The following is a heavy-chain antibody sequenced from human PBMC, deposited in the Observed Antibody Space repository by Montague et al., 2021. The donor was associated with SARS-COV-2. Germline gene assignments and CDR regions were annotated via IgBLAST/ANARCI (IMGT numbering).Heavy chain of an antibody. J-gene: IGHJ4*01. V-gene: IGHV4-59*01. Sequence: SETLSLTCSVSRDSITNSHWGWVRQPPGKGLEWMTYFLPTGDSNHNPSLRSRITTSVDTAKNQFSLKLRSVTAAASARYFCARVPAMAKESAATFDFWGHGILVTVSS. CDR2: FLPTGDS. CDR3: ARVPAMAKESAATFDF. CDR1: RDSITNSH. D-gene: IGHD5-24*01.